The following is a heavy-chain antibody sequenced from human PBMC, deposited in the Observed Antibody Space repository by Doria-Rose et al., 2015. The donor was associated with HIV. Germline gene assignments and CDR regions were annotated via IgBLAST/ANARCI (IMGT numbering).Heavy chain of an antibody. CDR2: ISWNSDTI. CDR1: GFRFDDYA. D-gene: IGHD2-21*02. V-gene: IGHV3-9*01. Sequence: VQLVQSGGGLLQPGRALRLSCAASGFRFDDYAMHWVRQTPGNGLEWVAGISWNSDTIDYADSVNDRFTISRDNAKNSLYLQMNSLRAEDTALYYCTKRRGVTDIDPFDIWGQGTMVIVSS. CDR3: TKRRGVTDIDPFDI. J-gene: IGHJ3*02.